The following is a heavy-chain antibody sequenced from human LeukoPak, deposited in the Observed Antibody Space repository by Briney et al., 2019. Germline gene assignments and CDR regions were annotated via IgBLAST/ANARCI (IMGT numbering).Heavy chain of an antibody. CDR3: ARAFPYYDILTGLFDY. J-gene: IGHJ4*02. CDR2: ISAYNGNT. D-gene: IGHD3-9*01. CDR1: GYTFTSYG. Sequence: ASVKVSCKASGYTFTSYGISWVRQAPGQGPEWMGWISAYNGNTNYAQKLQGRVTMTTDTSTSTAYMELRSLRSDDTAVYYCARAFPYYDILTGLFDYWGQGTLVTVSS. V-gene: IGHV1-18*01.